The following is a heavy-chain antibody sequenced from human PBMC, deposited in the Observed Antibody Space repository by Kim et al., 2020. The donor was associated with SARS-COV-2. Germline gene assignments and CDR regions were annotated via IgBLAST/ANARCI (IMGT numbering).Heavy chain of an antibody. CDR1: GFTFSDYY. Sequence: GGSLRLSCAASGFTFSDYYMSWIRQAPGKGLEWVSYISSSSSYTNYADSVKGRFTISRDNAKNSLYLQMNSLRAEDTAVYYCARGFDILTGYYNRYYYYGMDVWGQGTTVTVSS. J-gene: IGHJ6*02. CDR2: ISSSSSYT. CDR3: ARGFDILTGYYNRYYYYGMDV. D-gene: IGHD3-9*01. V-gene: IGHV3-11*06.